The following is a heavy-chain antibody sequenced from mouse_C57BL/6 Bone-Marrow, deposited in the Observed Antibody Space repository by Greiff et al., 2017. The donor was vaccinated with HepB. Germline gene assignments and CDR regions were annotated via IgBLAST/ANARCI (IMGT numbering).Heavy chain of an antibody. J-gene: IGHJ2*01. CDR1: GYSFTDYN. D-gene: IGHD1-1*01. CDR3: ARGATVVAHYFDY. CDR2: INPNYGTT. Sequence: VHVKQSGPELVKPGASVKISCKASGYSFTDYNMNWVKQSNGKSLEWIGVINPNYGTTSYNQKFKGKATLTVDQSSSTAYMQLNSLTSEDSAVYYCARGATVVAHYFDYWGQGTTLTVSS. V-gene: IGHV1-39*01.